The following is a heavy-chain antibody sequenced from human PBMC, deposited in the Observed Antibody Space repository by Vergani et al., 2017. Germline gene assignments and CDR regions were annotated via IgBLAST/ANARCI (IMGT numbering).Heavy chain of an antibody. V-gene: IGHV1-3*01. J-gene: IGHJ3*02. CDR3: ARDRGGSWIQRWGGPALGAFDI. Sequence: QVQLVQSGAEVKKPGASVKVSCKASGYTFTSYAMHWVRQAPGQRLEWMGWINAGNGNTKYSQKFQGRVTITRATSAGTAYMELSSLRSEDTAVYYCARDRGGSWIQRWGGPALGAFDIWGQGTMVTVSS. D-gene: IGHD5-18*01. CDR2: INAGNGNT. CDR1: GYTFTSYA.